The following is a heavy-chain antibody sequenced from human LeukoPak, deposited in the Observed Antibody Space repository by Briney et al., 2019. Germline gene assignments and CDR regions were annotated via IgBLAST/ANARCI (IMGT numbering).Heavy chain of an antibody. CDR2: INIDGSTS. Sequence: GGSLRLSCAASGFTFSSYWMHWVRQAPGKGLVWVSRINIDGSTSNYADSVKGRFTISRDNAKNAVYLQMNSLRVEDTAVYYCARGRYDFWSGYSPPFDYWGQGTLVTVSS. J-gene: IGHJ4*02. CDR3: ARGRYDFWSGYSPPFDY. CDR1: GFTFSSYW. D-gene: IGHD3-3*01. V-gene: IGHV3-74*01.